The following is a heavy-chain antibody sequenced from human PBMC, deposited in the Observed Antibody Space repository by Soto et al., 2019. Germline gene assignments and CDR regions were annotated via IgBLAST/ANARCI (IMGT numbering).Heavy chain of an antibody. V-gene: IGHV4-4*02. J-gene: IGHJ4*02. D-gene: IGHD5-12*01. CDR2: IYHSGST. CDR3: ATVGALDIVATMSLDY. CDR1: SGSISSSNW. Sequence: PSETLCLTCAVSSGSISSSNWWSWVRQPPGKGLEWIGEIYHSGSTNYNPSLKSRVTISVDTSKNQFSLKLSSVTTADTAVYYCATVGALDIVATMSLDYWGQGTLVTVSS.